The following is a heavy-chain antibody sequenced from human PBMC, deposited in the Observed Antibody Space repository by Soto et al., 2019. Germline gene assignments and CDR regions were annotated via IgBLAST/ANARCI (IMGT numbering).Heavy chain of an antibody. D-gene: IGHD6-13*01. V-gene: IGHV4-59*11. CDR1: GGSISNHY. CDR3: ARGGQQLGSDY. J-gene: IGHJ4*02. Sequence: SETLSLTCTVSGGSISNHYWSWIRQPPGKGLEWIGEINHNGNTNYNPSLKSRVTMSVDTSKNQISLKLSSVTAADTAVYYCARGGQQLGSDYWGQGTLVTVSS. CDR2: INHNGNT.